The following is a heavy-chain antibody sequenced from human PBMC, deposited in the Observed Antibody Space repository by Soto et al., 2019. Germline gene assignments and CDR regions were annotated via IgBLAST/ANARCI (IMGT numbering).Heavy chain of an antibody. D-gene: IGHD6-13*01. CDR1: GTSISSGYY. CDR2: IYHSGST. J-gene: IGHJ6*02. Sequence: SETLSLTCAVSGTSISSGYYWGWIRQPPGKGLEWIGSIYHSGSTYYNPSLKSRVTISVDTSKNQFSLKLSSVTAADTAVYYCARDPGIAAAAPILYYYYGTDVWGQGTGVTVSS. CDR3: ARDPGIAAAAPILYYYYGTDV. V-gene: IGHV4-38-2*02.